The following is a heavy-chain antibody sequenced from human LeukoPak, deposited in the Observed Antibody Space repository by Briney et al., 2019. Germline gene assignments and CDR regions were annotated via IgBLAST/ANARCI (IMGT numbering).Heavy chain of an antibody. J-gene: IGHJ4*02. CDR1: GFTFSGYS. CDR3: ARDLDSN. V-gene: IGHV3-48*01. CDR2: ISSSSSTI. D-gene: IGHD2-2*03. Sequence: GGSLRLSCAASGFTFSGYSMNWVRQAPGKGLEWVSYISSSSSTISYADSVKGRFTISRDNAKNSLYLQMNSLRAEDTAVYYCARDLDSNWGQGTLVTVSS.